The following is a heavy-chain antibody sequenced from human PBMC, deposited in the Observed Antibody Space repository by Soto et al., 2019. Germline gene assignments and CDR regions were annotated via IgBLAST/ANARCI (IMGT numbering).Heavy chain of an antibody. D-gene: IGHD3-3*01. V-gene: IGHV1-3*01. CDR3: SREKDFWIAYYFDY. Sequence: ASVKVSCKASGNSFYSYSIQWVRQAPGQRPEWMGWINAVICNTKYSEMSRDRITINGDKSASTAYMDMRGLTSEDTAIYYCSREKDFWIAYYFDYWGQGTLVTVSS. CDR1: GNSFYSYS. CDR2: INAVICNT. J-gene: IGHJ4*02.